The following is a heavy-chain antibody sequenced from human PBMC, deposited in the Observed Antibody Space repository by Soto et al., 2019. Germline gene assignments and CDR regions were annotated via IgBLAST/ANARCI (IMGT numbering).Heavy chain of an antibody. Sequence: PSHTLSLTCAITGDSVSSNSAGWSWVRQSPSRGLEWLGRTYYRSKWYYEYAVSVRGRITINPDTSKNQYSLQLNSVTPEDKAVYFCARGEQYSGRIFDYWGQGTLVTVSS. J-gene: IGHJ4*01. D-gene: IGHD1-26*01. V-gene: IGHV6-1*01. CDR1: GDSVSSNSAG. CDR2: TYYRSKWYY. CDR3: ARGEQYSGRIFDY.